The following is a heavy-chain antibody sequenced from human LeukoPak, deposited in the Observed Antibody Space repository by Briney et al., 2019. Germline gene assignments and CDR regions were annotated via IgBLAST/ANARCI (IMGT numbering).Heavy chain of an antibody. CDR3: ARAKITSVDY. Sequence: GGSLRLSCAASEFTFSSYTMNWVRQAPGKGLEWVSLISRSTNYIYYADSVKGRFTISRDNAKNSLYLQMNSLRAEDTAVYYCARAKITSVDYWGQGTLVTVSS. D-gene: IGHD5-12*01. J-gene: IGHJ4*02. V-gene: IGHV3-21*01. CDR1: EFTFSSYT. CDR2: ISRSTNYI.